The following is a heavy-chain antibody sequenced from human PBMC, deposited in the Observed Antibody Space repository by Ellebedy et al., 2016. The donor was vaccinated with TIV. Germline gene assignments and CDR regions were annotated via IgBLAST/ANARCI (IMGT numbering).Heavy chain of an antibody. D-gene: IGHD3-10*01. CDR2: ISPDGTNT. CDR1: GFAFSNYW. V-gene: IGHV3-74*01. CDR3: SRDDHDGSADY. J-gene: IGHJ4*02. Sequence: GESLKISCAASGFAFSNYWMHWVRQAPGKGLVWVSRISPDGTNTDYADSVKGRFTLSRDNSKNTLYLQMNSLGVEDTAVYYCSRDDHDGSADYWGQGTLVSVSS.